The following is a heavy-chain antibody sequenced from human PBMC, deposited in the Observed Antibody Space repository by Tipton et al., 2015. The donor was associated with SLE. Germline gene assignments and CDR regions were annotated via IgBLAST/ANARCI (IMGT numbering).Heavy chain of an antibody. J-gene: IGHJ4*02. CDR1: GGSISSYY. Sequence: LRLSCTVSGGSISSYYWSWIRQPPGKGLEWIGYIYYSGSTNYNPSLKSRVTISVDTSKNQFSLKLSSVTAADTAVYYCARHTAMVKYYFDYWGQGTLVTVSS. V-gene: IGHV4-59*08. CDR3: ARHTAMVKYYFDY. CDR2: IYYSGST. D-gene: IGHD5-18*01.